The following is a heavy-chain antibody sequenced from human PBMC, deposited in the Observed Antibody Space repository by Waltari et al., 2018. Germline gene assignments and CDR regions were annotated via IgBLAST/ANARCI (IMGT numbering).Heavy chain of an antibody. CDR1: GDRVSSHSAA. CDR3: ARHVTSRVFDY. V-gene: IGHV6-1*01. Sequence: QVQLQQSGPGRVEPSQTLPLTCAILGDRVSSHSAAWTWTGPSPSGGPEWLGRTYYRSKWYNDYAVSVKSRITINPDTSKNQFSLQLNSVTPDDTAVYYCARHVTSRVFDYWGQGTLVTVSS. CDR2: TYYRSKWYN. J-gene: IGHJ4*02.